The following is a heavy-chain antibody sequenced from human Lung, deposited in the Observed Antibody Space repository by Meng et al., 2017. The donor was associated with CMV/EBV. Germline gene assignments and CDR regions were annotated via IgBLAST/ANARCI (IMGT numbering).Heavy chain of an antibody. J-gene: IGHJ3*02. Sequence: GGSLKIXCVASGFTFSSYWMSWVRQAPGRGLEWVANINLYGSEKYYMDSVKGRFTISRDNAKNSLYLQMNSLRAEDTAVYYCVTDQDRFGGIWGQGTMVT. CDR1: GFTFSSYW. CDR3: VTDQDRFGGI. V-gene: IGHV3-7*01. CDR2: INLYGSEK. D-gene: IGHD3-16*01.